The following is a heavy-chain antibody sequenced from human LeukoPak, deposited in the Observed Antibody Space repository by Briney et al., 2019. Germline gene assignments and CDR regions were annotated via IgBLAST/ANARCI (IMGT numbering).Heavy chain of an antibody. D-gene: IGHD1-14*01. V-gene: IGHV4-38-2*02. CDR1: GYSISSGYY. CDR2: IYHSGST. CDR3: ARGPLRRYLDY. Sequence: SETLSLTCTVSGYSISSGYYWGWIRQPPGKGLEWIGSIYHSGSTYYNPSLKSRVTISVDTSKNQFSLKLSSVTAADTAVYYCARGPLRRYLDYWGQGTLVTVSS. J-gene: IGHJ4*02.